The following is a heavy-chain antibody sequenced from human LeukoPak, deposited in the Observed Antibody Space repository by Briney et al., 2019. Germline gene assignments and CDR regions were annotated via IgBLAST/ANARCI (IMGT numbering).Heavy chain of an antibody. CDR3: AQNGYYCIDV. CDR1: GGSFSGYY. V-gene: IGHV4-34*01. J-gene: IGHJ6*03. CDR2: TYHSGST. Sequence: PSETLSLTCAVYGGSFSGYYWSWIRQPPGKGLEWIGETYHSGSTNYNSSLKTRVTISVDKSKNQLSLKLSSVTAADTAVYYCAQNGYYCIDVWGKGTTVTVSS. D-gene: IGHD2-8*01.